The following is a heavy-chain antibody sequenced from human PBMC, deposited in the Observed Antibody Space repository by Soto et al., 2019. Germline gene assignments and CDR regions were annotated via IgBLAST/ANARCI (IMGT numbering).Heavy chain of an antibody. V-gene: IGHV4-39*01. J-gene: IGHJ5*02. CDR1: GGSISSSSYY. D-gene: IGHD6-13*01. CDR3: ARQIAVAGTSVGWFDP. CDR2: IYYSGST. Sequence: SETLSLTCTVSGGSISSSSYYWGWIRQPPGKGLEWIGSIYYSGSTYYNPSLKSRVTISVDTSKNQFSLKLSSVTAADTAVYYCARQIAVAGTSVGWFDPWGQGTLVTVSS.